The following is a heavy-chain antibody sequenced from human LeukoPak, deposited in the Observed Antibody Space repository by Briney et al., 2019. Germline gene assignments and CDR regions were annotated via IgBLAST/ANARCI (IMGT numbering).Heavy chain of an antibody. CDR3: ARDTITYGTPGDY. Sequence: ASVKVSCKPSGYTFTYYAVSWVRQAPGQGLEWMGWISGYNGNTNYAQEFQGRVTMTTDTSTSTAYMELRSLRSDDTAVYFCARDTITYGTPGDYWGRGTLVTVSS. D-gene: IGHD1-1*01. J-gene: IGHJ4*02. CDR1: GYTFTYYA. CDR2: ISGYNGNT. V-gene: IGHV1-18*01.